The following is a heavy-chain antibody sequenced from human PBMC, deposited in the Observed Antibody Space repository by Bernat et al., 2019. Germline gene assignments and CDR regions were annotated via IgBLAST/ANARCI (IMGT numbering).Heavy chain of an antibody. D-gene: IGHD3-3*01. V-gene: IGHV4-39*02. Sequence: QLQLQESGPGLVKPSETLSLTCTVSGGSISTGSYYWGWIRQPPGKGLEWIGSIYYSVSTYYNPSLKSRVTISVDTSKNQFSLKLSSVTAADTAVYYCARERNDFWSGYYRLYGMDVWGQGTTVTVSS. CDR1: GGSISTGSYY. CDR3: ARERNDFWSGYYRLYGMDV. J-gene: IGHJ6*02. CDR2: IYYSVST.